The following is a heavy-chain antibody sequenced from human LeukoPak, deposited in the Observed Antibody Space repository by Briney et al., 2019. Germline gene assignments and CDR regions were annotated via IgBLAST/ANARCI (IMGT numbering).Heavy chain of an antibody. CDR1: GYTFTSHG. CDR3: ARVRRYSSGWFDGY. J-gene: IGHJ4*02. D-gene: IGHD6-19*01. V-gene: IGHV1-18*01. CDR2: ISAYNDNT. Sequence: ASVNDSFKDSGYTFTSHGISWVRQAPGQGLEWMGWISAYNDNTNYAQKQQSRVTMTTDTSTSTAYMELRSLRSDDTAVYYCARVRRYSSGWFDGYWGQGTLVTVSS.